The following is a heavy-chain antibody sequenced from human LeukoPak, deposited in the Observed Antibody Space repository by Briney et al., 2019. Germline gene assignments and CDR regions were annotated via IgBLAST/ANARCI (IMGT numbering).Heavy chain of an antibody. CDR1: GYTFTDYY. Sequence: ASVKVSCKASGYTFTDYYMHWVRQAPGQGLEWMGRINPNSGGSNYAQKFQGRVTMTRDTSISTAYMELNRLRSDDTAVYYCASRNQQLEVEAIDYWGQGTLVTVSS. D-gene: IGHD1-14*01. CDR2: INPNSGGS. V-gene: IGHV1-2*06. CDR3: ASRNQQLEVEAIDY. J-gene: IGHJ4*02.